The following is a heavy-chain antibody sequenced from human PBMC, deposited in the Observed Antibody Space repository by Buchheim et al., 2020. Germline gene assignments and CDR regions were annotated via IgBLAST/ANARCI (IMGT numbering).Heavy chain of an antibody. J-gene: IGHJ1*01. V-gene: IGHV1-69*12. CDR3: ARADSVLGQLSFQH. CDR1: GGTFSDFG. Sequence: QVHLVQSGAEVKEPGSSVKVSCKASGGTFSDFGLYWVRQAPGQGLEWMGGTIPIFHRPRYAQKFQERVTFSADPSTTISYMELSSLRSDDTAVYYCARADSVLGQLSFQHWGQGSL. CDR2: TIPIFHRP. D-gene: IGHD2-2*01.